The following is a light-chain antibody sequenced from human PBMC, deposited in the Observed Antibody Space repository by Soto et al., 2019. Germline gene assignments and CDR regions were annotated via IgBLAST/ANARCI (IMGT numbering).Light chain of an antibody. CDR1: SSDVGGYNY. V-gene: IGLV2-14*01. CDR3: SSYTGSSTLV. CDR2: EVS. Sequence: QSALTQPASVSGSPGQSITISCTGTSSDVGGYNYVSWYQQYPGKAPKLMIYEVSNRPSGVSNRFSGSKSGNTASLTISGLQAGDEADYYCSSYTGSSTLVFGGGTQLTVL. J-gene: IGLJ2*01.